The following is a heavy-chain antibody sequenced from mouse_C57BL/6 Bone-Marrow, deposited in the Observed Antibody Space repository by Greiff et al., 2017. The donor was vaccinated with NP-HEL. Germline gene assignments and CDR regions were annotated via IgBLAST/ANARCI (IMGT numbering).Heavy chain of an antibody. D-gene: IGHD1-1*01. V-gene: IGHV5-4*03. J-gene: IGHJ4*01. Sequence: DVMLVESGGGLVKPGGSLKLSCAASGFTFSSYAMSWVRQTPEKRLEWVATISDGGSYTYYPDNVKGRYTISRDNAKNNLYLQLSHLTSEDTAMYYCARYYGSRYYYAMDYWGKGTSVTVSS. CDR2: ISDGGSYT. CDR1: GFTFSSYA. CDR3: ARYYGSRYYYAMDY.